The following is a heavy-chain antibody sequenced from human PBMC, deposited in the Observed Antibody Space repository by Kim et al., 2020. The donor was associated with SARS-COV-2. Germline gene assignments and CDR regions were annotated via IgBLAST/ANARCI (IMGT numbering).Heavy chain of an antibody. CDR3: TTHRVEACLFDY. CDR1: GFTFTNVR. V-gene: IGHV3-15*01. J-gene: IGHJ4*02. CDR2: INSKIDDQTT. Sequence: GGSLRLSCAVSGFTFTNVRMSWVRQTPGKGLEWVGRINSKIDDQTTDYAASVKGRVSISRDEAKNTLYLQMTSLKIEDTAVSYCTTHRVEACLFDYWGQGTLITVSS.